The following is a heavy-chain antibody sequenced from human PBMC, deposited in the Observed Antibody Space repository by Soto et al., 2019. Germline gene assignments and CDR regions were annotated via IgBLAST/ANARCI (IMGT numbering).Heavy chain of an antibody. V-gene: IGHV3-48*01. CDR1: GFTFSAFS. CDR3: ARDLDFSFDY. Sequence: GGSLRLSSAASGFTFSAFSMNWVRQAPGKGLEWISYIRDSDSTIYYADSVKGRFTISRDNAKNSLYLQMNSLRAEDTALYYCARDLDFSFDYWGQGTLVTVSS. CDR2: IRDSDSTI. J-gene: IGHJ4*02.